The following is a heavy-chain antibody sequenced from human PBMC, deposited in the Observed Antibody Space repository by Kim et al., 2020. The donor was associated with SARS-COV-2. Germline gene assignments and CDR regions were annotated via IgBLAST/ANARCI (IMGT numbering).Heavy chain of an antibody. V-gene: IGHV1-8*01. J-gene: IGHJ5*02. Sequence: ASVKVSCKASGYTFTSYDINWVRQATGQGLEWMGWMNPNSGNTGYAQKFQGRVTMTRNTSISTAYMELSSLRSEDTAVYYCARIPPGYCSSTSCTRGLDPWGQGTLVTVSS. CDR3: ARIPPGYCSSTSCTRGLDP. D-gene: IGHD2-2*03. CDR1: GYTFTSYD. CDR2: MNPNSGNT.